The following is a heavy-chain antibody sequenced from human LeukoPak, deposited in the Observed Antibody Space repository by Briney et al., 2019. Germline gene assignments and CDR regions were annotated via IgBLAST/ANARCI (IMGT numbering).Heavy chain of an antibody. CDR1: GVTLVLYP. D-gene: IGHD2-15*01. CDR2: FSLDCNRI. Sequence: PGRSLRLSCVASGVTLVLYPMNWVRHAPGKGLDGVSGFSLDCNRIDYADSVRGRFTISRDSAKNSLYLQMNSLKPEDTAVYYCGKDVTPGGLDVWGKGPRSPSPQ. V-gene: IGHV3-9*01. J-gene: IGHJ6*01. CDR3: GKDVTPGGLDV.